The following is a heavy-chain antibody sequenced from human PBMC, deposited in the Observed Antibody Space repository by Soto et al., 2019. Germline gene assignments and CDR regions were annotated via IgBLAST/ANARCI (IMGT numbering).Heavy chain of an antibody. D-gene: IGHD2-15*01. CDR3: ARGDLHCSGGSCPTEYYYYYMEV. CDR2: MNPNSGNT. Sequence: ASVKVSCKASGYTFTSYDINWVRQATGQGLEWMGWMNPNSGNTGYAQKFQGRVTMTRNTSISTAYMELSSLRSEDTAVYYCARGDLHCSGGSCPTEYYYYYMEVWGKGTTVTVSS. V-gene: IGHV1-8*01. J-gene: IGHJ6*03. CDR1: GYTFTSYD.